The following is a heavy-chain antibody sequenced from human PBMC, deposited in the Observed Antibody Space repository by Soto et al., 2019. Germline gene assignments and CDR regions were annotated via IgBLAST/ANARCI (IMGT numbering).Heavy chain of an antibody. CDR2: ISGSGGST. D-gene: IGHD2-8*01. Sequence: PGGSLRLSCAASGFTFSSYAMSWVRQAPGKGLEWLSSISGSGGSTYYADSVKGRFTISRDNSKNTLYLQMNSLRAEDTAVYYCARSLKLIVYDIENWFDPWGQRTLVTVSS. V-gene: IGHV3-23*01. CDR1: GFTFSSYA. CDR3: ARSLKLIVYDIENWFDP. J-gene: IGHJ5*02.